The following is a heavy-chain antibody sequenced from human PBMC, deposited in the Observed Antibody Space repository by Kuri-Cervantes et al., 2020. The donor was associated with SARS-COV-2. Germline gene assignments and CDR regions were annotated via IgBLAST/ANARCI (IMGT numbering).Heavy chain of an antibody. CDR2: IYTSGST. CDR3: ATLLSLDAFDI. J-gene: IGHJ3*02. Sequence: LRLSCAASGGSISSGSYYWSWIRQPAGKGLEWIGYIYTSGSTNYNPSLKSRVTISVDTSKNQFSLKLSSVTAADTAVYYCATLLSLDAFDIWGQGTMVTVSS. D-gene: IGHD3-16*02. V-gene: IGHV4-61*09. CDR1: GGSISSGSYY.